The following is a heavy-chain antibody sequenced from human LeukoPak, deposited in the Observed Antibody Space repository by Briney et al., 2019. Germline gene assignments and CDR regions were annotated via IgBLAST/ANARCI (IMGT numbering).Heavy chain of an antibody. CDR3: ANMDQYCSSTSCYSAVDY. CDR2: ISRSNSHI. D-gene: IGHD2-2*01. CDR1: GFIFSSYS. Sequence: GGSLRLSCAASGFIFSSYSMNWVRQAPGKGLEWVSSISRSNSHIYYADSVKGRFTISRDNAKNSLYLQMNSLRAEDTAVYYCANMDQYCSSTSCYSAVDYWGQGTLVTVSS. J-gene: IGHJ4*02. V-gene: IGHV3-21*01.